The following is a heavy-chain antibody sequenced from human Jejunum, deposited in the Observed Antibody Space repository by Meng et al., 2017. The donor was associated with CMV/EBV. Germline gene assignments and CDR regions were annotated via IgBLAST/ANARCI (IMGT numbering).Heavy chain of an antibody. J-gene: IGHJ4*02. CDR1: GITVGSTY. D-gene: IGHD4-23*01. Sequence: EASGITVGSTYMSWVRQAPGKGLEWVSSISISSYTYYADSVKGRFTISRDNAKNSLYLQMNSLRAEDTAVYYCARVVKGGNYLDYWGQGTLVTVSS. CDR3: ARVVKGGNYLDY. CDR2: ISISSYT. V-gene: IGHV3-69-1*01.